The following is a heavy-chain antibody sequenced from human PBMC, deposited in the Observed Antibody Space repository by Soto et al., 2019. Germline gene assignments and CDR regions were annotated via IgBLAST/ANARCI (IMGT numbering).Heavy chain of an antibody. Sequence: SETLSPTCAVSGGSISSGGYSWSWILQPPGKGLEWIGSIYYSGNTNYSPSLKSRVTISVDTSKKQFSLKLTSVTAADTAMYYCARGYCSSTSCYEFVYWGQGTLVTVSS. V-gene: IGHV4-61*08. CDR3: ARGYCSSTSCYEFVY. J-gene: IGHJ4*02. CDR2: IYYSGNT. D-gene: IGHD2-2*01. CDR1: GGSISSGGYS.